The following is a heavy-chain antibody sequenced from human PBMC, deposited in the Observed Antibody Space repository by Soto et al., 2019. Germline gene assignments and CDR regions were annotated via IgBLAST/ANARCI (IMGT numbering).Heavy chain of an antibody. CDR2: TYFRSKWDN. CDR1: GDSVSSKTAS. CDR3: AKGDNLGPKTGYAFDP. V-gene: IGHV6-1*01. J-gene: IGHJ5*02. D-gene: IGHD5-12*01. Sequence: SQTLSLTCATSGDSVSSKTASWNWIRQSPSRGLEWLGRTYFRSKWDNDYAVSVKSRIIINPDTSNNQFSLQLNSVTPEDTAVYFCAKGDNLGPKTGYAFDPWGQGIMVTVSS.